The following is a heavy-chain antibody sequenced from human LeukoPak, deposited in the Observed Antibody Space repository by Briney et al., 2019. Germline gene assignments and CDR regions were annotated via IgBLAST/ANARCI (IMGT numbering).Heavy chain of an antibody. CDR2: ILGSGGST. CDR3: AKGVRAAGNSGICDY. V-gene: IGHV3-23*01. CDR1: GFTFSNYA. Sequence: GGSLRLSCSASGFTFSNYAMSWVRQAPGKGLEWVSAILGSGGSTYYADSVKGRLTVSRDNSKNTLYLQMNSLRAEDTAVYYCAKGVRAAGNSGICDYWGQGTLVTVSS. J-gene: IGHJ4*02. D-gene: IGHD6-13*01.